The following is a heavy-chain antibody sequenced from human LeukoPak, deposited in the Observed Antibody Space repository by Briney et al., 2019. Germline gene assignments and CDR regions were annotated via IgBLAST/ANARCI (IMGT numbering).Heavy chain of an antibody. J-gene: IGHJ4*02. CDR2: ISSSDSTI. D-gene: IGHD4-23*01. V-gene: IGHV3-48*03. Sequence: GGSLRLSCAASGFTFSSYEMHWVRQAPGKGLEWVSYISSSDSTIYYADSVKGRFTISRDNAKNSLYLQMNSLRAEDTAVYYCARDYGGSSPFDYWGQGTLVAVSS. CDR3: ARDYGGSSPFDY. CDR1: GFTFSSYE.